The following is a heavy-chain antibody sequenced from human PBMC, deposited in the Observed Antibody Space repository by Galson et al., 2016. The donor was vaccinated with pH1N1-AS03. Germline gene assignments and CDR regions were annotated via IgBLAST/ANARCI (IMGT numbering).Heavy chain of an antibody. Sequence: SLRLSCAASGFTFRNYAMSWVRQAPGKGLEWVLAISGDGSVTHYADSVKGRFTISRDNSKSTLYLQMSSMRAEDTAVYYCANGRGSWYGPYNWFDTWGQGTLVAVSS. D-gene: IGHD6-13*01. CDR2: ISGDGSVT. CDR3: ANGRGSWYGPYNWFDT. V-gene: IGHV3-23*01. J-gene: IGHJ5*02. CDR1: GFTFRNYA.